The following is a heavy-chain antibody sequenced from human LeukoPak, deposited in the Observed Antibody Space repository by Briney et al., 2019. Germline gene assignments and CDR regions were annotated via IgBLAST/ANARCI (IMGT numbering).Heavy chain of an antibody. D-gene: IGHD3-3*01. CDR2: INHSGST. V-gene: IGHV4-34*01. Sequence: SETLSLTCAVYGGSFSGYYWSWIRQPPGKGLEWIGEINHSGSTNYNPSLKSRVTISVGTPKNQFSLKLSSVTAADTAVYYCARGPGSIGHRPNFWSGYYVYWGQGTLVTVSS. CDR3: ARGPGSIGHRPNFWSGYYVY. J-gene: IGHJ4*02. CDR1: GGSFSGYY.